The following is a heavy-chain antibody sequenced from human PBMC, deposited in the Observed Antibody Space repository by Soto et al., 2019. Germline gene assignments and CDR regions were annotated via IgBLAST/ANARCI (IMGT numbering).Heavy chain of an antibody. CDR1: GFTFSSYW. V-gene: IGHV3-74*01. CDR2: ISGDGSNT. J-gene: IGHJ4*02. D-gene: IGHD3-22*01. CDR3: TRPRYDGSGTPFDH. Sequence: EVQLVESGGGLVQPGGSLRLSCAASGFTFSSYWMHWVRQAPGKGLVWVSRISGDGSNTTYADSVKGRFIISRDNAKNTVYLQMNSLRAEDTAVYYCTRPRYDGSGTPFDHWGQGTLVTVSS.